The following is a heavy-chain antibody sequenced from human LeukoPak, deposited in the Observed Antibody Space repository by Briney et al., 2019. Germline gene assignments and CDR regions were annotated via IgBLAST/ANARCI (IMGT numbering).Heavy chain of an antibody. CDR2: IIPIFGTA. CDR3: ARVVVVVAANGWFDP. J-gene: IGHJ5*02. D-gene: IGHD2-15*01. Sequence: SVKVSCKASGGTFSSYAISWVRQAPGQGLEWMGGIIPIFGTANYAQKFQGRVTITADESTSTAYMELSSLRSEDTAVYYCARVVVVVAANGWFDPWGQGTLVTVSS. V-gene: IGHV1-69*13. CDR1: GGTFSSYA.